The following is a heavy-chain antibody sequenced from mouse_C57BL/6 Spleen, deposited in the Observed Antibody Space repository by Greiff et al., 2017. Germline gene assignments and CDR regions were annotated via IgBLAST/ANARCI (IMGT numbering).Heavy chain of an antibody. CDR2: SRNKANDYTT. CDR1: GFTFSDFY. J-gene: IGHJ2*01. V-gene: IGHV7-1*01. Sequence: EVKVVESGGGLVQSGRSLRLSCATSGFTFSDFYMEWVRQAPGKGLEWIAASRNKANDYTTEYSASVKGRFIVSRDTSQSILYLQMNALRAEDTAMYYCARDAGDYWGQGTTLTVSS. CDR3: ARDAGDY.